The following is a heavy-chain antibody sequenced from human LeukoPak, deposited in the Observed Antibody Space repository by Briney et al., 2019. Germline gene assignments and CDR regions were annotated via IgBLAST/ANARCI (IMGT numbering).Heavy chain of an antibody. CDR3: AKVIPPAVIRPSYFDY. D-gene: IGHD3-16*02. Sequence: ASVKVSCKASGFTFTSYGISWVRQAPGQGLEWMGCISAYNGNTNYAQKLQGRVTITRDTSASTAYMELSSLRSEDMAVYYCAKVIPPAVIRPSYFDYWGQGTLVTVSS. J-gene: IGHJ4*02. CDR1: GFTFTSYG. V-gene: IGHV1-18*03. CDR2: ISAYNGNT.